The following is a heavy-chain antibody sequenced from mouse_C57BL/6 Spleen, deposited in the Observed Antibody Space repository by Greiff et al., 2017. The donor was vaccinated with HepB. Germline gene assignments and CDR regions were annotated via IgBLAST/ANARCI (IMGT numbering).Heavy chain of an antibody. D-gene: IGHD2-4*01. Sequence: EVQLQQSGPELVKPGASVKISCKASGYTFTDYYMNWVKQSHGKSLEWIGDINPNNGGTSYNQKFKGKATLTVDKSSSTAYMELRSLTSEDSAVYYGARRGVSRITTGGYYYAMDYGGQGTSVTVSS. CDR1: GYTFTDYY. J-gene: IGHJ4*01. CDR3: ARRGVSRITTGGYYYAMDY. CDR2: INPNNGGT. V-gene: IGHV1-26*01.